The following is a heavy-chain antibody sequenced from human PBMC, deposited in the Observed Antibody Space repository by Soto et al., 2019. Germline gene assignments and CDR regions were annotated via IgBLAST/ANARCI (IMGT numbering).Heavy chain of an antibody. Sequence: SVKVSCKASGGTFSSYAISWVRQAPGQGLEWMGGVIPIFGTANYAQKFQGRVTITADESTSTAYMELSSLRSEDTAVYYCARAWGYSSSWYTLRYGMDVWGQGTTVTVSS. CDR2: VIPIFGTA. CDR3: ARAWGYSSSWYTLRYGMDV. J-gene: IGHJ6*02. CDR1: GGTFSSYA. D-gene: IGHD6-13*01. V-gene: IGHV1-69*13.